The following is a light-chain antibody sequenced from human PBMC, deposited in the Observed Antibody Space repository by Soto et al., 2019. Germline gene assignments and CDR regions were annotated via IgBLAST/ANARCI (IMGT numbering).Light chain of an antibody. CDR2: AAS. Sequence: DIQMTQSPSSLSASVGDRVTFTCRAGHDIGNSLAWYQQKPGQVPKLVIFAASTLQSGVPSRFSGSGSGTDFTLTINSLQPEDVATYYCQKYNGAPPLFTFGPGTKVDIK. J-gene: IGKJ3*01. CDR1: HDIGNS. V-gene: IGKV1-27*01. CDR3: QKYNGAPPLFT.